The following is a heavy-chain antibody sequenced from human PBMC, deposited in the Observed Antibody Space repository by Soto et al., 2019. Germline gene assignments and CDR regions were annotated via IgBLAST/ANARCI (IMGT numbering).Heavy chain of an antibody. D-gene: IGHD3-10*01. CDR1: GGSISSSSYY. CDR3: ARQTDYYGSGSYYPGVSSFDY. J-gene: IGHJ4*02. CDR2: IYYSGST. V-gene: IGHV4-39*01. Sequence: SETLSLTCTVSGGSISSSSYYWGWIRQPPGKGLEWIGSIYYSGSTYYNPSLKSRVTISVDTSKNQFSLKLSSVTAADTAVYYCARQTDYYGSGSYYPGVSSFDYWGQGTLVTVSS.